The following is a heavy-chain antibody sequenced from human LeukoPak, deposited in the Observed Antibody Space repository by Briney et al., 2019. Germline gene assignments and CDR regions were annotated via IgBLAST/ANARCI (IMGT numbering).Heavy chain of an antibody. CDR3: AREYLNSGFSPEYY. CDR1: GYTFTRYG. V-gene: IGHV1-18*01. D-gene: IGHD3-22*01. CDR2: ISGYNGNT. Sequence: ASAKVSCKASGYTFTRYGISWVRQAPGQGLEWMGWISGYNGNTNHAQKLQGRVTMTTDTSTSTAYMELRSLRSDDTAVYYCAREYLNSGFSPEYYWGQGTLVTVSS. J-gene: IGHJ4*02.